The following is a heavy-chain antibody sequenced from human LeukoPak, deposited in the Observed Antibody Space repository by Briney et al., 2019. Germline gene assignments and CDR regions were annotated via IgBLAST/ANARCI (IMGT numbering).Heavy chain of an antibody. Sequence: AGSLRLYCAASGFACSSYEMNWVRHAPGKRLEWVSYISSSASTIYYEYYVKGRFTISRDNAKNSLYLQMNSLKAEDTADYSSARDGCSGGSCYTPHPTLPFDYWGKGTLVTVSS. CDR3: ARDGCSGGSCYTPHPTLPFDY. V-gene: IGHV3-48*03. CDR1: GFACSSYE. D-gene: IGHD2-15*01. J-gene: IGHJ4*02. CDR2: ISSSASTI.